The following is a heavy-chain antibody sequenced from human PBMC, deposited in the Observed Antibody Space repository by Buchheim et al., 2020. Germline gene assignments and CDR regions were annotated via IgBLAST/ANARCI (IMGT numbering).Heavy chain of an antibody. J-gene: IGHJ4*02. CDR2: ISYDGSNK. D-gene: IGHD5-12*01. CDR3: AKGYSGYDTYFDY. V-gene: IGHV3-30*18. Sequence: QVQLVESGGGVVEPGRSLRLSCAALGFTLSSYGMHGVRQAPGKGLEGVAVISYDGSNKYYADYVKGRFTISREHSNNTSYLQMSSVRAEDTAVYYCAKGYSGYDTYFDYWGQGTL. CDR1: GFTLSSYG.